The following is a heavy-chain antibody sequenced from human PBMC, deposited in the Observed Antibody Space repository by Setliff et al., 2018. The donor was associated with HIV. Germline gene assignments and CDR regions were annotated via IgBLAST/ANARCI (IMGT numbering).Heavy chain of an antibody. D-gene: IGHD6-19*01. CDR1: GYTFSTNA. Sequence: ASVKVSCKALGYTFSTNAIHWVRQAPGQRLEWMGYINAGDDNTRYSEKFQGRVTITRDTSANTAHMELSSLRSEDTAVYYCARGSCSGCYLSDYWGLGTLVTVSS. CDR3: ARGSCSGCYLSDY. CDR2: INAGDDNT. J-gene: IGHJ4*02. V-gene: IGHV1-3*01.